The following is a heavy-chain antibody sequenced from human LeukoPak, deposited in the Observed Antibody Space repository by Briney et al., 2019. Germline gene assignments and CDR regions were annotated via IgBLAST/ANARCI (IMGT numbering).Heavy chain of an antibody. CDR3: AREYSSGWYGSVGPFDP. D-gene: IGHD6-19*01. CDR2: IYTSGST. V-gene: IGHV4-4*07. J-gene: IGHJ5*02. CDR1: GGSISSYY. Sequence: SETLSLTCTVSGGSISSYYWSWIRQPAGKGLEWIGPIYTSGSTNYNPSLKSRVTMSVDTSKNQFSLKLSSVTAADTAVYYCAREYSSGWYGSVGPFDPWGQGTLVTVSS.